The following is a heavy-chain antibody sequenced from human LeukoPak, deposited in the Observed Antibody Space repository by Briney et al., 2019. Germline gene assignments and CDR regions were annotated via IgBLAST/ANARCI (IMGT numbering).Heavy chain of an antibody. V-gene: IGHV4-38-2*01. Sequence: SDPLSLTCAVSGYSISSGYYWGWIGPRPGKGLEWIGSIYQSGSTYYNPSLKSRVTISVDTSKNQFSLKLSSVTAADTAVYYCARGSSSSWYEIDYWGQGTLVTVSS. J-gene: IGHJ4*02. CDR3: ARGSSSSWYEIDY. D-gene: IGHD6-13*01. CDR2: IYQSGST. CDR1: GYSISSGYY.